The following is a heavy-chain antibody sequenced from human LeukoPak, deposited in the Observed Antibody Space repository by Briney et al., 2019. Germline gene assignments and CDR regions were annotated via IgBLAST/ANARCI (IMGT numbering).Heavy chain of an antibody. J-gene: IGHJ4*02. Sequence: SETLSLTCAVYGGSFSGYYWSWIRQPPGKGLEWIGEINHSGSTNYNPSLKSRVTISVDTSKNQFSLKLSSVTAADTAVYYCARGDYDFWSGYYTSTIFDYWGQGTLVTVSS. CDR3: ARGDYDFWSGYYTSTIFDY. CDR1: GGSFSGYY. D-gene: IGHD3-3*01. V-gene: IGHV4-34*01. CDR2: INHSGST.